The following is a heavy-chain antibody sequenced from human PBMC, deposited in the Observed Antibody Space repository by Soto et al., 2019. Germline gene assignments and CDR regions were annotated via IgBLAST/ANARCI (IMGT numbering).Heavy chain of an antibody. CDR2: IDPTDPYT. D-gene: IGHD3-22*01. V-gene: IGHV5-10-1*01. Sequence: PGESLKSSCQASGYSFTTYWISWVRQMPVKGLECMGRIDPTDPYTPYGPSFEGHVSMSVDASIDTSSLVWSSLTPHGRPIYYCARRRLAHDSSGYHIFDYWGGGTLVTVCS. J-gene: IGHJ4*02. CDR3: ARRRLAHDSSGYHIFDY. CDR1: GYSFTTYW.